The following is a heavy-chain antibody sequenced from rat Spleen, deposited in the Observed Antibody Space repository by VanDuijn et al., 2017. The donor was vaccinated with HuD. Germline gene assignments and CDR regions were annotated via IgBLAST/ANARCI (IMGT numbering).Heavy chain of an antibody. CDR3: ARHEDYGGYSRDYFDY. V-gene: IGHV5-25*01. CDR1: GFTFSDYN. Sequence: EVQLVESGGGLVQPGRSLKLSCAASGFTFSDYNMAWVRQAPKKGLEWVASITNTGDNTYSPDSVKGRFTISRDNAKSTLYLQMDSLRSEDTATYYCARHEDYGGYSRDYFDYWGQGVMVTVSS. CDR2: ITNTGDNT. D-gene: IGHD1-11*01. J-gene: IGHJ2*01.